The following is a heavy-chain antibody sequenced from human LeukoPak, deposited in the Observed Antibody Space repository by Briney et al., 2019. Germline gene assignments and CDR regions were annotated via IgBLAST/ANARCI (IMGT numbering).Heavy chain of an antibody. CDR1: GYSFTDYY. CDR3: ARADRLHGGPYLIGP. Sequence: ASVKVSCKTSGYSFTDYYMHWVRQAPGQGLEWMGWIDPNSGGTSSAQKFQGRVTVTRDTSISTVYMEVSWLTSDDTAIYYCARADRLHGGPYLIGPWGQGTLVTVSS. J-gene: IGHJ5*02. D-gene: IGHD2-21*01. CDR2: IDPNSGGT. V-gene: IGHV1-2*02.